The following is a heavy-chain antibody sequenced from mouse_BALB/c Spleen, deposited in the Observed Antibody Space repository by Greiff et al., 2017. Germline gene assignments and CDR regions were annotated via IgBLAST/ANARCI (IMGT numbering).Heavy chain of an antibody. CDR1: GYAFTNYL. D-gene: IGHD2-4*01. V-gene: IGHV1-54*01. CDR2: INPGSGGT. J-gene: IGHJ2*01. Sequence: VQLQQSGAELVRPGTSVKVSCKASGYAFTNYLIEWVKQRPGQGLEWIGVINPGSGGTNYNEKFKGKATLTADKSSSTAYMQLSSLTSDDSAVYFCARREDYDYWGQGTTLTVSS. CDR3: ARREDYDY.